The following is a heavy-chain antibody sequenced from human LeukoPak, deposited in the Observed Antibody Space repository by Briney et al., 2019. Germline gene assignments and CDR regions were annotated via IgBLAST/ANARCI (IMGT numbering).Heavy chain of an antibody. CDR2: ISYDGSNK. Sequence: GRSLRLSCAASGFTFSSYGMHWVRQAPGKGLEWVAVISYDGSNKYYPASVKGRFTISRDNSKNTLSLEINSMRDEDTAVYYCENTVSNYGGDFDIWGQGTMVTVSS. J-gene: IGHJ3*02. D-gene: IGHD4-23*01. CDR3: ENTVSNYGGDFDI. V-gene: IGHV3-30*18. CDR1: GFTFSSYG.